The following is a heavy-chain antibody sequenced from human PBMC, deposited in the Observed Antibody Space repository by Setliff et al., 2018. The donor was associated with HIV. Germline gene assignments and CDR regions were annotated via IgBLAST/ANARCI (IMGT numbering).Heavy chain of an antibody. CDR2: VHYGGSI. J-gene: IGHJ4*02. CDR3: ARGRSITIFGVAYFDF. CDR1: GGPISTNDYY. D-gene: IGHD3-3*01. Sequence: SETLSLTCTVSGGPISTNDYYWGFIRQSPGKGLEWIASVHYGGSIFYNPSLKSRVTLSVGTSKTQFSLKLSSVTAADTAVYYCARGRSITIFGVAYFDFWGQGTQVTVSS. V-gene: IGHV4-39*01.